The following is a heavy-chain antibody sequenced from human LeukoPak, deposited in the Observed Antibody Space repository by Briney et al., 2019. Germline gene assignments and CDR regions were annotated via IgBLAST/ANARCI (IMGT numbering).Heavy chain of an antibody. J-gene: IGHJ5*02. CDR2: IYYSMSP. Sequence: SQTLSLTCTVSVRSISSRSYYWGWIRQPPGKGLEWIGSIYYSMSPYYNPTLKSRVTISIDTAKKQFSLKLSSVTAADTAVYYCARLTLEGDGSHNWFDPWGQGTLVSVSS. D-gene: IGHD1-26*01. CDR1: VRSISSRSYY. V-gene: IGHV4-39*01. CDR3: ARLTLEGDGSHNWFDP.